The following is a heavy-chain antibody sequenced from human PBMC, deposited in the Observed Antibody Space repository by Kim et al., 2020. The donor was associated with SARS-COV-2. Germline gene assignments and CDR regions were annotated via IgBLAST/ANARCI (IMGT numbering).Heavy chain of an antibody. CDR1: GGSISSGGYY. D-gene: IGHD6-19*01. CDR2: IYYSGST. CDR3: ARDATGYSSGWYPDYFDY. V-gene: IGHV4-31*03. Sequence: SETLSLTCTVSGGSISSGGYYWSWIRQHPGKGLEWIGYIYYSGSTYYNPSLKSRVTISVDTSKNQFSLKLSSVTAADTAVYYCARDATGYSSGWYPDYFDYWGQGTLVTVSS. J-gene: IGHJ4*02.